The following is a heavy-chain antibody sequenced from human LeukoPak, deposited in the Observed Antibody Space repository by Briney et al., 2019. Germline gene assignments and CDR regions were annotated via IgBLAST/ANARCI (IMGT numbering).Heavy chain of an antibody. V-gene: IGHV3-48*01. J-gene: IGHJ4*02. CDR2: ISGSGGTI. CDR3: ARGSSSGWYFDY. D-gene: IGHD6-25*01. Sequence: GGSLRLSCAASGFTFSSYNMNWVRQAPGKGLEWVSYISGSGGTIYYADSVKGRFPIPRDNAKNSLYLQINSLRAEDTAVYYCARGSSSGWYFDYWGQGTLVTVSS. CDR1: GFTFSSYN.